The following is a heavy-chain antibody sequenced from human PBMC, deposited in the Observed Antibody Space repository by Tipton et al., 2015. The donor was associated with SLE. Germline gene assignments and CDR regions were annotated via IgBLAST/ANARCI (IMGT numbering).Heavy chain of an antibody. CDR2: IYYSGST. CDR1: GGSFSDNY. J-gene: IGHJ4*02. V-gene: IGHV4-34*01. Sequence: TLSLTCAVYGGSFSDNYWSWIRQPPGKGLEWIGCIYYSGSTYYNPSLKSRVTISVDTSKNQFSLKLSSVTVADTAVYYYAGGDNQQGYFDYWGQGTLVTVSS. CDR3: AGGDNQQGYFDY. D-gene: IGHD1-14*01.